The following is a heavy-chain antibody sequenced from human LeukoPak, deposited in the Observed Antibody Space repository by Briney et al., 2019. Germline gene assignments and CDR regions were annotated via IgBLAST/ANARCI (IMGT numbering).Heavy chain of an antibody. V-gene: IGHV3-11*05. Sequence: GGSLRLSCTASGFTFSDHYMTWIRQAPGKGLEWISYISHSSSYTNYADSVRGRFTISRDNAKNSVYLQMNSLRAEDTAVYYCAGGSIVASGACPFDYWGQGILVTVSS. D-gene: IGHD6-13*01. CDR1: GFTFSDHY. CDR3: AGGSIVASGACPFDY. J-gene: IGHJ4*02. CDR2: ISHSSSYT.